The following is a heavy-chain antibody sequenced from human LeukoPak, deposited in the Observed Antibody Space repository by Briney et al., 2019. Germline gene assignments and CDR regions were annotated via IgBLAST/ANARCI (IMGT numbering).Heavy chain of an antibody. J-gene: IGHJ4*02. V-gene: IGHV3-23*01. Sequence: PGGSLRLSCAASGFTFSTYAMSWVRQAPGKGLEWVSAISGSGGNTYYADSVKGRFAISRDNSKNTLYLQMNSLRAEDTALYYCAKSGRYCSSTSCFYWGQGTLVTVSS. CDR3: AKSGRYCSSTSCFY. CDR2: ISGSGGNT. CDR1: GFTFSTYA. D-gene: IGHD2-2*01.